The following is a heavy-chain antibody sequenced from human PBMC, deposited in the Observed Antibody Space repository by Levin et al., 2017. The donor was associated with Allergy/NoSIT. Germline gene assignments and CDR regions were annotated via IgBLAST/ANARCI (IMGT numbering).Heavy chain of an antibody. J-gene: IGHJ4*02. CDR1: GFTFSSYA. D-gene: IGHD3-10*01. CDR3: AREGKDLWFGESWSYYFDY. Sequence: PGGSLRLSCAASGFTFSSYAMHWVRQAPGKGLEWVAVISYDGSNKYYADSVKGRFTISRDNSKNTLYLQMNSLRAEDTAVYYCAREGKDLWFGESWSYYFDYWGQGTLVTVSS. CDR2: ISYDGSNK. V-gene: IGHV3-30*04.